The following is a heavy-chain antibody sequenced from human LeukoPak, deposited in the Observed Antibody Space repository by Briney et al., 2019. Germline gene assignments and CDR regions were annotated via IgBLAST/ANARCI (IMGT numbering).Heavy chain of an antibody. CDR1: GFTFSSYA. D-gene: IGHD6-6*01. CDR2: ISGSGGST. CDR3: AKVSEQLVSTYYFDY. J-gene: IGHJ4*02. V-gene: IGHV3-23*01. Sequence: PGGSLRLSCAASGFTFSSYATSWVRQAPGKGLEWVSAISGSGGSTYYADSVKGRFTISRDNSKNTLYLQMNSLRAEDTAVYYCAKVSEQLVSTYYFDYWGQGTLVTVSS.